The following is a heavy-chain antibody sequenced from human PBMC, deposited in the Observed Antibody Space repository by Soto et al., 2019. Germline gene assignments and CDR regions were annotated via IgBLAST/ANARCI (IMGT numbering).Heavy chain of an antibody. D-gene: IGHD2-2*01. CDR2: ISGSGGSP. CDR1: GFTVSSKY. J-gene: IGHJ4*02. CDR3: AKVKCTSSNCYVPDY. Sequence: GGSLRLSCAASGFTVSSKYMSWVRRAPGKGLEWVSAISGSGGSPSYADSVQGRFTISRDNPKKTLYLQMNSLRAEDTAVYYCAKVKCTSSNCYVPDYWGQGTLVTVSS. V-gene: IGHV3-23*01.